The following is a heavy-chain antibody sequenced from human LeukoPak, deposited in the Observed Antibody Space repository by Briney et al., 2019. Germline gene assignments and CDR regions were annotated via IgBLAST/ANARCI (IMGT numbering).Heavy chain of an antibody. Sequence: GESLKISCKGSGYSFTSYWIGWVRQMPGKGLEWMGIIYPGDSDTRYSPSFQGQVTISAVKSISTAYLQWSSLKASDTAMYYCARSLPKYCSSTSCYPMPFDYWGQGTLVTVSS. CDR2: IYPGDSDT. CDR3: ARSLPKYCSSTSCYPMPFDY. CDR1: GYSFTSYW. D-gene: IGHD2-2*01. V-gene: IGHV5-51*01. J-gene: IGHJ4*02.